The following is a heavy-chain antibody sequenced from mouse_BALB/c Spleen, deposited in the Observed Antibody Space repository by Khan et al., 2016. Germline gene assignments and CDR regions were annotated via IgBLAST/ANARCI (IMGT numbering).Heavy chain of an antibody. CDR3: TRDEITGTCAY. Sequence: EVQLQESGPGLVKPSQSLSLTCSVTGYSITSGYYWNWIRQFPGNKLEWMGCISYDGSTPYNPSLRNRLSITHDTSKNHVFLNLNSVTTEDTSSYYGTRDEITGTCAYWGQGTLVTVSA. CDR2: ISYDGST. CDR1: GYSITSGYY. J-gene: IGHJ3*01. V-gene: IGHV3-6*02. D-gene: IGHD4-1*01.